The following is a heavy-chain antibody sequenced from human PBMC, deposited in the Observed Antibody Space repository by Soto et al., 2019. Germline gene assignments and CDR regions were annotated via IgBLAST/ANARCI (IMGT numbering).Heavy chain of an antibody. V-gene: IGHV4-39*01. Sequence: SETLSLTCSVSGGSISSSSYYWAWIRQAPGKGLEWIGSINYSGKTYYNPSLKSRVTISVDTSKNWFSLKLSSVTAADTAVYYCARDYGGSAFDIWGQGTMVT. J-gene: IGHJ3*02. D-gene: IGHD4-17*01. CDR1: GGSISSSSYY. CDR3: ARDYGGSAFDI. CDR2: INYSGKT.